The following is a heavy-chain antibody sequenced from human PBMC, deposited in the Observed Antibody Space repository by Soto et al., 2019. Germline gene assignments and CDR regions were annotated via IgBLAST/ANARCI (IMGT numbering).Heavy chain of an antibody. CDR3: ARPPSFDY. J-gene: IGHJ4*02. V-gene: IGHV5-51*01. Sequence: GESLKISCKGSGDNFAGYWIAWVRQMPGKGLELMGIIYPSDSDTRYRPSFQGQVTTSADKSISTAYLQWSSLKASDTAMYYCARPPSFDYWGQGTLVTVSS. CDR1: GDNFAGYW. CDR2: IYPSDSDT.